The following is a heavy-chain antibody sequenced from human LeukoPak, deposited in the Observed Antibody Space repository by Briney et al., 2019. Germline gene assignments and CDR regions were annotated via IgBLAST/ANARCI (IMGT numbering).Heavy chain of an antibody. CDR1: GFTLRRHA. J-gene: IGHJ4*02. Sequence: GGSLRLSCEASGFTLRRHAMSWVRQAPGKGLEWVSAISGSGGSTYYADSVKGRFTISRDNSKNTLYLQMNSLRAEDTPVYYCAESPGGPRSYFGYTGEGALVTVSS. CDR2: ISGSGGST. D-gene: IGHD3-10*01. V-gene: IGHV3-23*01. CDR3: AESPGGPRSYFGY.